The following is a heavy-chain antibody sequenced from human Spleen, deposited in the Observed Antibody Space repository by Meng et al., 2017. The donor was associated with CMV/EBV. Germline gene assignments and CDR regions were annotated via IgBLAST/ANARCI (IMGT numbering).Heavy chain of an antibody. CDR2: ISSSSTI. CDR1: GFTFSDYY. J-gene: IGHJ4*02. D-gene: IGHD5-18*01. Sequence: GESLKISCAASGFTFSDYYMSWIRQAPGKGLEWVSSISSSSTIYYPDSVKGRFTISRDNAKNSLYLQMNSLRAEDTAVYYCARARGYSYGPADYWGQGTLVTVSS. CDR3: ARARGYSYGPADY. V-gene: IGHV3-69-1*02.